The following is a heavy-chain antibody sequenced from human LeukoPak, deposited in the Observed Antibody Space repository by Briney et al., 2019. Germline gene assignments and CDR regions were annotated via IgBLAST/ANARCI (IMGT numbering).Heavy chain of an antibody. D-gene: IGHD6-13*01. Sequence: ASVTVSCTASGYSFTVYSIHWVRQAPGQGLEWMGYISPNSGGTNYAQKFQGRVTMTRVTSMRTAYMELSSLRSDDTAVYYCARARTQQLSSLNYWGQGALVTVSS. J-gene: IGHJ4*02. V-gene: IGHV1-2*02. CDR1: GYSFTVYS. CDR3: ARARTQQLSSLNY. CDR2: ISPNSGGT.